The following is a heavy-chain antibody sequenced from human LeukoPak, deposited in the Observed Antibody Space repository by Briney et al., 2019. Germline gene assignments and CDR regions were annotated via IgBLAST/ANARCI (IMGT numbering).Heavy chain of an antibody. CDR1: GGSISSGGYY. CDR2: IYHSGST. Sequence: SETLSLTCTVSGGSISSGGYYWSWIRQPPGKGLEWIGYIYHSGSTYYNPSLKSRVTISVDRSKNQFSLKLSSVTAADTAVYYCARVTSDAFDIWGQGTMVTVSS. J-gene: IGHJ3*02. CDR3: ARVTSDAFDI. D-gene: IGHD4-23*01. V-gene: IGHV4-30-2*01.